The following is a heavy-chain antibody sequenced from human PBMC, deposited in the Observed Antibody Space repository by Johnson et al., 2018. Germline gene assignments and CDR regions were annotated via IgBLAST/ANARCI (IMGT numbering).Heavy chain of an antibody. Sequence: QVQLVQSGAEVKKPGASVKVSCKASGYTFTSYDINWVRQATGQGLEWMGWMNPNSGNTGYAQKFQGRVTMTRNTSISTAYMELSSLRSEDPAGYYCAGGQDSSGWSTAFDIWGQGTMVTVSS. CDR1: GYTFTSYD. J-gene: IGHJ3*02. D-gene: IGHD6-19*01. CDR3: AGGQDSSGWSTAFDI. V-gene: IGHV1-8*01. CDR2: MNPNSGNT.